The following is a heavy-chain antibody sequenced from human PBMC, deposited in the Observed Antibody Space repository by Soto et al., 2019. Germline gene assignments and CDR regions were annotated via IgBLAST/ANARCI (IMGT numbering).Heavy chain of an antibody. J-gene: IGHJ4*02. CDR2: IIPILGIA. D-gene: IGHD6-19*01. CDR3: ARDPLRYSSGWYGFDY. CDR1: GGTFSSYT. V-gene: IGHV1-69*04. Sequence: EASVKVSCKASGGTFSSYTISWVRQAPGQGLEWMGRIIPILGIANYAQKFQGRVTITADKSTSTAYMELSSLRSEDTAVYYCARDPLRYSSGWYGFDYWGQGTLVTVSS.